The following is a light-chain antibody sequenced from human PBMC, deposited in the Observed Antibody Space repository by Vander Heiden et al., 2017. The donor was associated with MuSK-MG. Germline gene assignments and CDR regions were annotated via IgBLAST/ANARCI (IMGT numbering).Light chain of an antibody. Sequence: DIQRTQSPSSLSASVGDRVTITCRASQSISSYLNWYQQKPGKAPKLLIYAASSLQSGVPSRFSGSGSGTDFTLTISRLQPEDFATYYCQQRDSTPNTFGQGTKMDIK. CDR1: QSISSY. CDR2: AAS. V-gene: IGKV1-39*01. J-gene: IGKJ2*01. CDR3: QQRDSTPNT.